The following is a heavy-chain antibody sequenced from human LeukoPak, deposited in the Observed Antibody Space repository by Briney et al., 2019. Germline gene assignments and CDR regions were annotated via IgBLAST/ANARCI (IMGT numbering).Heavy chain of an antibody. J-gene: IGHJ4*02. CDR3: ATARGYCSSTSCYEGGH. CDR2: ISAYNGNT. D-gene: IGHD2-2*01. CDR1: GYTFTSYG. Sequence: GASVKVSCKASGYTFTSYGISWVRQAPGQGLEWMGWISAYNGNTNYAQKLQGRVTMTTDTSTSTAYMELSSLRSEDTAVYYCATARGYCSSTSCYEGGHWGQGTLVTVSS. V-gene: IGHV1-18*01.